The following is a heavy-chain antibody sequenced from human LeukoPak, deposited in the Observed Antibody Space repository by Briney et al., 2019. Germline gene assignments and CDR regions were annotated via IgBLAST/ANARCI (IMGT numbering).Heavy chain of an antibody. CDR1: GFTFSSYW. J-gene: IGHJ4*02. Sequence: GGSVRLSCAASGFTFSSYWMNWVRQAPGKGLEWVASIKEDRSEKYYVDSVRGRFTISRDNAKTSLYLQMSTLRAEDTAMYYCTRDGSGFLFDYWGQGTLVTVSS. CDR2: IKEDRSEK. D-gene: IGHD2-15*01. V-gene: IGHV3-7*01. CDR3: TRDGSGFLFDY.